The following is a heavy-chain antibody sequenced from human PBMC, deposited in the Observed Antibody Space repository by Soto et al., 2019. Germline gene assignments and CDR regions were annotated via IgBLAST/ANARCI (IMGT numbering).Heavy chain of an antibody. J-gene: IGHJ6*01. CDR2: ISYDGSNR. CDR1: GFTFSSYA. V-gene: IGHV3-30-3*01. Sequence: GGSLRLSCAASGFTFSSYAMHWVRQAPGKGLEWVAVISYDGSNRYYADSVKGRFTISRDNSKNTLYLQMNSLRAEDTAVYYCARDPYTNFERSYGMDVWGQGTTVTVSS. CDR3: ARDPYTNFERSYGMDV. D-gene: IGHD1-1*01.